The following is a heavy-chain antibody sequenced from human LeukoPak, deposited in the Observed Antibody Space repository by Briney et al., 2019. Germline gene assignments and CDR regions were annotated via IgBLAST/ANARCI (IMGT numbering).Heavy chain of an antibody. CDR2: ISHSGSTI. CDR1: GFTFTDYY. V-gene: IGHV3-11*01. J-gene: IGHJ3*02. CDR3: ASVYPSYAFDI. Sequence: PGGSLRLSCAAPGFTFTDYYMSWIRQAPVKGLEWVSYISHSGSTIYYADSVKGRFTISRDNAKNSLYLQMNSLRAEDTAVYYCASVYPSYAFDIWGQGTMVTVSS. D-gene: IGHD3-16*01.